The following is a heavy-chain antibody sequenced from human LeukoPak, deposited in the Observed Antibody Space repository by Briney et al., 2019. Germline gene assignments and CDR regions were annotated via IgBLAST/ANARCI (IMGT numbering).Heavy chain of an antibody. CDR1: GFTFDDYG. J-gene: IGHJ2*01. CDR3: AKEVLADWYFDL. V-gene: IGHV3-20*04. CDR2: INWSGDRT. D-gene: IGHD4/OR15-4a*01. Sequence: PGGSLRLSCAASGFTFDDYGMSWVRQVPGKGLEWVSGINWSGDRTGYADSVKGRFTISRDNSKNTLYLQMSSLRAEDTAVYYCAKEVLADWYFDLWGRGTLVTVSS.